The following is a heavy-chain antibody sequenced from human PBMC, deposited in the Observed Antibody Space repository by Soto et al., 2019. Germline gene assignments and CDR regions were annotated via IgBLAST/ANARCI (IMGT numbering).Heavy chain of an antibody. CDR2: IYSSGST. CDR3: ARDGEGYCSGGSCSAEKWFDP. D-gene: IGHD2-15*01. CDR1: DDSISSYY. V-gene: IGHV4-4*07. Sequence: QVQLQESGPGLVKPSETLSLTCTVSDDSISSYYWSWIRQPAGKGLAWMGRIYSSGSTTYNPSLKSRVTMSLDTSKNQFSLTRSSVTAAGTDVYYCARDGEGYCSGGSCSAEKWFDPWGQGILVTVSS. J-gene: IGHJ5*02.